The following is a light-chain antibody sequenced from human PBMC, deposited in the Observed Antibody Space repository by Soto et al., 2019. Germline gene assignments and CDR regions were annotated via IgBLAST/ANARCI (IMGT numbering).Light chain of an antibody. CDR2: VVS. Sequence: QPVLAQPASVSGSPGQSITISCTGTSSDVGNYNYVSWYQQYPGRVPKLLIYVVSNRPSGVSNRFSGSKSGNTASLTISGLQAEDEADYFCTSPTPGSLYVFGTGTKVTVL. V-gene: IGLV2-14*01. CDR3: TSPTPGSLYV. CDR1: SSDVGNYNY. J-gene: IGLJ1*01.